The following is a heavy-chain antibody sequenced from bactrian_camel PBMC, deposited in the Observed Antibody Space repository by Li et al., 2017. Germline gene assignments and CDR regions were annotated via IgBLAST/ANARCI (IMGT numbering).Heavy chain of an antibody. Sequence: LVESGGDSVQAGGSLRLSCAASGFAFSSHYVNWVRQAPGMGLEWVSSISGGSSTYYANSVKGRFTIARDNTKNTVYLQMLSLKSEDTALYYCAAGPWYTDEYKYWGQGTQVTVS. D-gene: IGHD6*01. V-gene: IGHV3-2*01. CDR2: ISGGSST. CDR3: AAGPWYTDEYKY. CDR1: GFAFSSHY. J-gene: IGHJ4*01.